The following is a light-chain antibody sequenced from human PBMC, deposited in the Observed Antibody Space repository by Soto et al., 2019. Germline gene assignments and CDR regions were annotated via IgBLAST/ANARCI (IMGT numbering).Light chain of an antibody. CDR3: QQRSNWPWT. CDR1: QSVNSN. CDR2: GAS. Sequence: EIVMTQSPATLSVSPGERATLSCRASQSVNSNLAWYQQKPGQAPRLLIYGASSRATGIPDRFSGSGSGTDFTLTISSLEPEDFAVYYCQQRSNWPWTFGQGTKVDIK. J-gene: IGKJ1*01. V-gene: IGKV3-11*01.